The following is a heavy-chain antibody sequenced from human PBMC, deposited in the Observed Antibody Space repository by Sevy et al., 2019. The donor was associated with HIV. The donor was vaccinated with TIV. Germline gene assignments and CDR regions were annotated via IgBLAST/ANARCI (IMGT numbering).Heavy chain of an antibody. Sequence: GGSLRLSCAASGFTFSKYGMHWVRQAPGKGLEWVALIWYDGSNKYYADSVKGRFTISRDKSKNTLYLQMNSLRAEDADVYDCVRGADYDDSSGANCDYWGQGTLVTVSS. CDR3: VRGADYDDSSGANCDY. CDR1: GFTFSKYG. D-gene: IGHD3-22*01. CDR2: IWYDGSNK. J-gene: IGHJ4*02. V-gene: IGHV3-33*01.